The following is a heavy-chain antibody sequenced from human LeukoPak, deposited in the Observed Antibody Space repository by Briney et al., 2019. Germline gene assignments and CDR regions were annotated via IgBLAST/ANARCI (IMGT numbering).Heavy chain of an antibody. J-gene: IGHJ4*02. Sequence: GGSLRLSCAASGFTFSRDSMNWVRQAPGKGLGWVSYINGGGSPIYYADSVRGRFTISRDNAKNSLYLQMNSLIAEDTAVYYCASMYSGFDCIRYWGQGTLVTVSS. CDR2: INGGGSPI. D-gene: IGHD3-9*01. CDR1: GFTFSRDS. V-gene: IGHV3-48*04. CDR3: ASMYSGFDCIRY.